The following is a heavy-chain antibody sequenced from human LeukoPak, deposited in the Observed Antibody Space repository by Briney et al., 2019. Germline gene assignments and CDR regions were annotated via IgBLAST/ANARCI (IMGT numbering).Heavy chain of an antibody. V-gene: IGHV3-23*01. D-gene: IGHD6-13*01. CDR1: GFTFSSYG. J-gene: IGHJ5*02. CDR3: AKASEVVPSSWSWFDP. CDR2: ISGSGGST. Sequence: GGTLRLSCAASGFTFSSYGMSWVRQAPGKGLEWVSAISGSGGSTYYADSVKGRFTISRDNSKNTLHLQMNSLRAEDTAVYYCAKASEVVPSSWSWFDPWGQGTLVTVSS.